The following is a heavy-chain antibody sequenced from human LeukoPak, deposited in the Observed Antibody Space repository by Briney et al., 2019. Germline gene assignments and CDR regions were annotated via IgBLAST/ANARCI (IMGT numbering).Heavy chain of an antibody. CDR3: ARDGEYYYGSGSYYGNWFDP. Sequence: ASVTVSCTASGYTFTSDGISWVRQAPGQGVDGMGWISAYNGNTNYAQKLQGRVTMTKDTSTSTAYMELRSLRSDDTAVYYCARDGEYYYGSGSYYGNWFDPWGQGTLVTVSS. J-gene: IGHJ5*02. D-gene: IGHD3-10*01. CDR1: GYTFTSDG. CDR2: ISAYNGNT. V-gene: IGHV1-18*01.